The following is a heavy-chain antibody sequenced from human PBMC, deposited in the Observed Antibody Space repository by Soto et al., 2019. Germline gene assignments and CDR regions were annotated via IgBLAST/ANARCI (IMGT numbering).Heavy chain of an antibody. CDR3: ARERPDGARLDP. CDR2: IYWDDDK. D-gene: IGHD6-6*01. V-gene: IGHV2-5*02. Sequence: SGPTLVNPPQTLTLTCTFSGFSLSTSGVGVAWIRQPPGKALEYVALIYWDDDKRYSPSLKSRLTITKDTSKNQVVLTMTNMDPVDTATYYCARERPDGARLDPWGQGTLVTVSS. J-gene: IGHJ5*02. CDR1: GFSLSTSGVG.